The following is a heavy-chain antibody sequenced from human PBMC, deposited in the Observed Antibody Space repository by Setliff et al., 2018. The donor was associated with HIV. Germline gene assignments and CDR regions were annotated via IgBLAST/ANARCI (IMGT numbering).Heavy chain of an antibody. V-gene: IGHV4-59*11. CDR1: GGSITSHY. D-gene: IGHD4-17*01. CDR2: IYYRGSA. CDR3: AREAGEYPVTDYYYYYMDV. Sequence: SETLSLTCTVSGGSITSHYWSWIRQPPGKGLEWIGYIYYRGSANYNSSLKSRVTMSIDTSTNQFSLKVTSVTAADTAVYYCAREAGEYPVTDYYYYYMDVWGKGTTVTVSS. J-gene: IGHJ6*03.